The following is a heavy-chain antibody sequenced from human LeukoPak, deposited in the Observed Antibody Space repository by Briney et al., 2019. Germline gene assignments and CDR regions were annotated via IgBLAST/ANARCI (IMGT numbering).Heavy chain of an antibody. D-gene: IGHD5-24*01. V-gene: IGHV4-59*08. Sequence: SETLSLTCTVSGGSISSYYWSWIRQPPGKGLEWIGYIYYSGSTNYNPSLKSRVTISVDTSKNQFSLKLSSVTAADTAVYYCALGYNLYYFDYWGQGTLVTVSS. CDR2: IYYSGST. CDR3: ALGYNLYYFDY. CDR1: GGSISSYY. J-gene: IGHJ4*02.